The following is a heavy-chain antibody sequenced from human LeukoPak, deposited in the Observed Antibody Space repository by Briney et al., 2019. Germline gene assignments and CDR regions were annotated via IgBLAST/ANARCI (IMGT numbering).Heavy chain of an antibody. V-gene: IGHV1-18*01. CDR3: ARVRGRVTMVRGVNAFDY. Sequence: ASVKVSCKASGYTFTSYGISGVRQAPGQGREWMGWIDPNSGGTNYAQKCQGRVTITTDTSTSTAYMELRRLRSDDTAVYYCARVRGRVTMVRGVNAFDYWGQGTLVTVSS. D-gene: IGHD3-10*01. CDR2: IDPNSGGT. J-gene: IGHJ4*02. CDR1: GYTFTSYG.